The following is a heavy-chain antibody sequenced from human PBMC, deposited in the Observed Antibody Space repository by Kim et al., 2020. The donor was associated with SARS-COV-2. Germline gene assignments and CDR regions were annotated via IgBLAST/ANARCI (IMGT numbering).Heavy chain of an antibody. CDR3: AKEKRIH. J-gene: IGHJ4*02. D-gene: IGHD5-18*01. CDR1: GFTFSSYA. V-gene: IGHV3-30*18. CDR2: ISYDGSNQ. Sequence: GGSLRLSCAASGFTFSSYAMHWVRQAPGKGLEWVAVISYDGSNQYYADSVKGRFTISRDNSKNTLYLQMNSLRVEDTAVYHCAKEKRIHWGQGTLVTVPS.